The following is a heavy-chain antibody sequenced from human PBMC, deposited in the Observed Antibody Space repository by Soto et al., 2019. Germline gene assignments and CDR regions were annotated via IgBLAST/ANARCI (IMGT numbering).Heavy chain of an antibody. V-gene: IGHV1-18*01. D-gene: IGHD6-13*01. J-gene: IGHJ5*02. CDR3: AGDEAAHTCDP. CDR2: ISPYNGNT. CDR1: GYTFTSYG. Sequence: QVQLVQSGAEVKKPGASVKVSCKASGYTFTSYGISWVRQAPGQGLEWMGWISPYNGNTNYAQKLQGRVTMTTDTSTSTAYVELRSRRSADTAVYYCAGDEAAHTCDPWGQGILVTVSS.